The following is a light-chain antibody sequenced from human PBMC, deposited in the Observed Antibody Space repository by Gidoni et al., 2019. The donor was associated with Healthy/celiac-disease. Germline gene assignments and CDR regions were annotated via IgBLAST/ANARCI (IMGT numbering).Light chain of an antibody. CDR1: SSHVGGYNY. J-gene: IGLJ2*01. CDR3: CSYSGSYTLV. V-gene: IGLV2-11*01. CDR2: DVS. Sequence: QAALTQPRSVSGSPEQSVTISCTGTSSHVGGYNYVSWSQQHTGKAHKLMIYDVSKRPSGVPARFSGSKSGNTASLTISGLQAEDVADYYCCSYSGSYTLVFGGGTKLTVL.